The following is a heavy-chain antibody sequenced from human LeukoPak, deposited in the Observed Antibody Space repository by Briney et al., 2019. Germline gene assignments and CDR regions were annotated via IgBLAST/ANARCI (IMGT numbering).Heavy chain of an antibody. D-gene: IGHD3-22*01. J-gene: IGHJ3*02. V-gene: IGHV3-23*01. CDR1: GVTLSSYA. CDR3: AKDYYYDPVDAFDI. Sequence: PGGSLRLSCTASGVTLSSYAMSWARQAPGKGLEWVSGISSSGSGGNTYYADSVKGRFTISRDSSKNTLFLHMNTLRAEDTAIYYCAKDYYYDPVDAFDIWGQGPMVTVSS. CDR2: ISSSGSGGNT.